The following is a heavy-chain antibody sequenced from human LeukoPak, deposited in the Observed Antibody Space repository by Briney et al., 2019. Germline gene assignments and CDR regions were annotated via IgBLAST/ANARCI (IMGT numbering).Heavy chain of an antibody. CDR2: ISAYNGNT. CDR1: GYTFTSYG. Sequence: ASXXVSCKASGYTFTSYGISWVRQAPGQGLEWMGWISAYNGNTNYAQKLQGRVTMTTDTSTSTAYMELRSLRSDDTAVYYCARGDRSGYSSGWYYYYYMDVWGKGTTVTVSS. V-gene: IGHV1-18*01. J-gene: IGHJ6*03. D-gene: IGHD6-19*01. CDR3: ARGDRSGYSSGWYYYYYMDV.